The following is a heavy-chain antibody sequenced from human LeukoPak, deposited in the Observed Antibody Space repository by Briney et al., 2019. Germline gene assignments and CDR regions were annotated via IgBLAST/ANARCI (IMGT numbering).Heavy chain of an antibody. D-gene: IGHD1-1*01. J-gene: IGHJ4*02. CDR1: GGSFSGYS. CDR2: IDRSGST. V-gene: IGHV4-34*01. Sequence: SETLSLTCAVYGGSFSGYSWTWIRQPPGKGLEWIGEIDRSGSTNYNPSPKSRLTIPVDTSKNQFSLKLSSVTAADTAVYYCARGSATGLAYWGQGTLVTVSS. CDR3: ARGSATGLAY.